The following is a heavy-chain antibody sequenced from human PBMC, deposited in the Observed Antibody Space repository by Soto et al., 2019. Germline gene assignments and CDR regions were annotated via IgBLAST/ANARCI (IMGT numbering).Heavy chain of an antibody. Sequence: PWGSLRLSCAASGFTFSSYGMHWVRQAPGKGLEWVAVIWYYVSNKYYADSVKGRFTISRDNSKNTLYLQMNSLRAEDTAVYYCARDLGYLDSTSSYGMEVWGNGKTVSVSA. CDR1: GFTFSSYG. CDR3: ARDLGYLDSTSSYGMEV. J-gene: IGHJ6*04. D-gene: IGHD3-9*01. CDR2: IWYYVSNK. V-gene: IGHV3-33*01.